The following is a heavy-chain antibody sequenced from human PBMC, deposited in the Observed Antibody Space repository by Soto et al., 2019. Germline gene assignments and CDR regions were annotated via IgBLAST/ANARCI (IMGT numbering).Heavy chain of an antibody. D-gene: IGHD2-8*02. Sequence: SETLSLTCTVSGASITGSSYWGWIRQPAGKGLEWIGRFSLSGTTNYNPSLRSRVTMSADVSKNQFPLRLTSVTAADTALYYCARGMTPPGAPAWYYFDSWGQGTLVTVSS. CDR2: FSLSGTT. CDR1: GASITGSSY. V-gene: IGHV4-4*07. CDR3: ARGMTPPGAPAWYYFDS. J-gene: IGHJ4*02.